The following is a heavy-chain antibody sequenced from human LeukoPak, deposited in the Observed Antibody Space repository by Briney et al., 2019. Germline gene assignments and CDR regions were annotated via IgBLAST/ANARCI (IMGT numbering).Heavy chain of an antibody. V-gene: IGHV3-30*02. CDR2: IRYDGSNK. J-gene: IGHJ3*02. Sequence: GGSLRLSCATSGFTFSSYGMHWVRQAPGKGLEWVAFIRYDGSNKYYADSVKVRFTISRDNSKNTLYLQMNSLRAEDTAVYYCAKDLTGDLDAFDIWGQGTMVTVSS. CDR3: AKDLTGDLDAFDI. D-gene: IGHD7-27*01. CDR1: GFTFSSYG.